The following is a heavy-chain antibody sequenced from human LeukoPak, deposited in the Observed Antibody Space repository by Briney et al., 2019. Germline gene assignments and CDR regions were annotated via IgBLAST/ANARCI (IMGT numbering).Heavy chain of an antibody. J-gene: IGHJ4*02. CDR2: IYHSGST. CDR3: ARVAGELSFIHPTRFDY. D-gene: IGHD3-16*02. Sequence: PSQTLSLTCTVSGGSISSGGYYWSWIRQPPGKGLEWIGYIYHSGSTYYNPSLKSRVTISVDRSKNQFSLKLSSVTAADTAVYYCARVAGELSFIHPTRFDYWGQGTLVTVSS. V-gene: IGHV4-30-2*01. CDR1: GGSISSGGYY.